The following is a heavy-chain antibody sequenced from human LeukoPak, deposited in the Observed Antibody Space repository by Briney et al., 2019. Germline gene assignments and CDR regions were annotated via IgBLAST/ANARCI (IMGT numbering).Heavy chain of an antibody. V-gene: IGHV4-39*07. J-gene: IGHJ4*02. CDR2: IYYSGST. Sequence: PSETLSLTCTVSGGSISSSSYYWGWIRQPPGKGLEWIGSIYYSGSTYYNPSLKSRATISVDTSKNQFSLKLSSVTAADTAVYYCARESTYSSSSSFDYWGQGTLVTVSS. D-gene: IGHD6-6*01. CDR3: ARESTYSSSSSFDY. CDR1: GGSISSSSYY.